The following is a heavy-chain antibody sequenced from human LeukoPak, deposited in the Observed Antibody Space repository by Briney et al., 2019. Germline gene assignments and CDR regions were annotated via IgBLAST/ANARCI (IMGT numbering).Heavy chain of an antibody. V-gene: IGHV4-39*01. D-gene: IGHD3/OR15-3a*01. Sequence: SETLSLTCTVSGVSISSSNSYWGWLRQPPGTGLEGFGSIYYSGNTYYNASLKSQVSISIDTSKNQFSLRLTSVTAADTAVYYCARQTGSGLFILPGGQGTLVTVSS. CDR1: GVSISSSNSY. CDR3: ARQTGSGLFILP. J-gene: IGHJ4*02. CDR2: IYYSGNT.